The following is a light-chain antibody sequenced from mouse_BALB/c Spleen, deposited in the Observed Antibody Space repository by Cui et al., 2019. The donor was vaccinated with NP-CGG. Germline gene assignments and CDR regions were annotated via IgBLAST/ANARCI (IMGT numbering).Light chain of an antibody. V-gene: IGLV1*01. CDR1: TGAVTTSNY. J-gene: IGLJ1*01. Sequence: VVVIQESALTTSPGQTVTLTCRSSTGAVTTSNYANWVQEKPEHLFTGLIGGTNNRAPGVPARFSGSLIGDKAALTITGAQTEDEAIYFCTLWYSNHWVFGGGTKLTVL. CDR3: TLWYSNHWV. CDR2: GTN.